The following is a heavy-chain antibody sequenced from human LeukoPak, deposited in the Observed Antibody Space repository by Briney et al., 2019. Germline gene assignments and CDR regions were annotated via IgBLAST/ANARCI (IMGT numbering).Heavy chain of an antibody. Sequence: AAVKVSCKASGYTFTSYVSNGVRQATGQGVEWMGCMNPNSGNTGYAQRFQGRVNITRDTSISTAYLELSSLRSEDTAVYYCARAQGATAKFDYWGKGTLVTVSS. V-gene: IGHV1-8*03. J-gene: IGHJ4*02. CDR3: ARAQGATAKFDY. D-gene: IGHD2-21*02. CDR2: MNPNSGNT. CDR1: GYTFTSYV.